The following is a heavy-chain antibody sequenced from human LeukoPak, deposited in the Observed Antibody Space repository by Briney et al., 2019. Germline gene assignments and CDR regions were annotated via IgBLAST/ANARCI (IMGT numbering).Heavy chain of an antibody. CDR3: ARIWFGLRRLYYFDY. V-gene: IGHV4-61*01. D-gene: IGHD3-10*01. CDR1: GYSITSAYY. J-gene: IGHJ4*02. CDR2: LYNTGST. Sequence: PSETLSLTCTVSGYSITSAYYWGWIRQPPGKGLEWIGYLYNTGSTNYNPSLKSRVTISVGTSKNQFSLKVTSVTAADTAVYFCARIWFGLRRLYYFDYWGQGTLVSVSS.